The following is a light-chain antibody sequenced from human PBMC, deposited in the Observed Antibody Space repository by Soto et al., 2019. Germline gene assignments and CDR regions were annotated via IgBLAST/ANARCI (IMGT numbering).Light chain of an antibody. CDR2: EVN. CDR3: SSFASTHTYV. CDR1: SSNIGNNY. V-gene: IGLV1-51*01. J-gene: IGLJ1*01. Sequence: QSVLTQPPSVSAAPGQKVTISCSGSSSNIGNNYVSRYQQLPGTAPKLLIYEVNNRPSGVSHRFSGSKSGNTASLTISGLQAEDEADYYCSSFASTHTYVFGTGTKVTVL.